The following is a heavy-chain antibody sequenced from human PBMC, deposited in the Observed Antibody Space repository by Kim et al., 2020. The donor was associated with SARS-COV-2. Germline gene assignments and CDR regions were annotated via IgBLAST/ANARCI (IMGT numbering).Heavy chain of an antibody. CDR1: GGSISSSSYY. Sequence: SETLSLTCTVSGGSISSSSYYWGWIRQPPGKGLEWIGSIYYSGSTYYNPSLKSRVTISVDTSKNQFSLKLSSVTAADTAVYYCARQGRGTYYYDSSGYPDYWGQGTLVTVSS. CDR2: IYYSGST. CDR3: ARQGRGTYYYDSSGYPDY. D-gene: IGHD3-22*01. V-gene: IGHV4-39*01. J-gene: IGHJ4*02.